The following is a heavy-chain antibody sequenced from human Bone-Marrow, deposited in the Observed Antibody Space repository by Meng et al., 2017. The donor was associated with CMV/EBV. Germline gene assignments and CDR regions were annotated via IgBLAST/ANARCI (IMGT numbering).Heavy chain of an antibody. CDR3: AGRLGWGVFDY. J-gene: IGHJ4*02. D-gene: IGHD2-21*01. CDR1: GGTFSSYA. CDR2: IIPIFGTA. Sequence: VARVQCGAEVEKLGSAGKVVCKASGGTFSSYATSWVRQAPGQGLEWMGGIIPIFGTANYAQKFQGRVTIPADESTGTAYMGLSSLRSEDTAVYYCAGRLGWGVFDYWGQGTLVTVSS. V-gene: IGHV1-69*12.